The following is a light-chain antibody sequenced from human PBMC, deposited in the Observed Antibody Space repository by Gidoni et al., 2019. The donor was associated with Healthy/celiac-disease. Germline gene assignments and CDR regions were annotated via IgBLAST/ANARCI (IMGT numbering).Light chain of an antibody. J-gene: IGLJ2*01. CDR3: LLSYSGAGGVV. CDR2: DTS. CDR1: TGAVTSGHY. Sequence: QAVVTQEPSLTVSPGGTVTLTCGSSTGAVTSGHYPYWFQQKPGQAPRTLIYDTSNKHSWTPAQFSGSLLGGKAALTLSGAQPEDEAEYYCLLSYSGAGGVVFGGGTKLTVL. V-gene: IGLV7-46*01.